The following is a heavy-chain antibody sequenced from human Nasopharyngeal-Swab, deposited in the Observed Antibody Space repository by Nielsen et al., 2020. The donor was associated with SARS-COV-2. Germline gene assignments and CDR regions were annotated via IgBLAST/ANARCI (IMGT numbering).Heavy chain of an antibody. CDR3: ARGPYDFWSDLTGPDY. CDR1: GYTFTGYY. Sequence: ASVTVSCKASGYTFTGYYTHWVRQAPGQGLEWMGWINPNSGGTNYAQKFQGRVTMTRDTSISTAYMELSRLRSDDTAVYYCARGPYDFWSDLTGPDYWGQGTLVTVSS. CDR2: INPNSGGT. V-gene: IGHV1-2*02. J-gene: IGHJ4*02. D-gene: IGHD3-3*01.